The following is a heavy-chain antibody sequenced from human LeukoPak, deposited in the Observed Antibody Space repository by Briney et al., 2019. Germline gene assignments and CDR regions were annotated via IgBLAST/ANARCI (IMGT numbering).Heavy chain of an antibody. CDR1: GFTFSSYG. V-gene: IGHV3-30*02. J-gene: IGHJ4*02. Sequence: GGSLRLSCAASGFTFSSYGMHWVRQAPGKGLEWVAFIRYDGSNKYYADSVKGRFTISRDNSKNTLYLQMNSLRAEDTAVYYCAKDLEYYGSGGFDYWGQGTLVTVSS. CDR3: AKDLEYYGSGGFDY. CDR2: IRYDGSNK. D-gene: IGHD3-10*01.